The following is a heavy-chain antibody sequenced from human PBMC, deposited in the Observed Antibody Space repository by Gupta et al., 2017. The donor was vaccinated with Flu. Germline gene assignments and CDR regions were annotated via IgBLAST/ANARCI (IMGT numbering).Heavy chain of an antibody. CDR2: VNYSRRT. J-gene: IGHJ6*02. CDR1: GGSFSGYY. V-gene: IGHV4-34*01. D-gene: IGHD2-2*03. CDR3: ARGTGYGGV. Sequence: QVQLQEWGPGLLKPSETLSLTCDVSGGSFSGYYWNWLRQPPGKGLEWIGDVNYSRRTNYTPSLKSRVSIFLDTSKSQFSLNVSSVTAADTAVYDCARGTGYGGVWGQGTTAIVS.